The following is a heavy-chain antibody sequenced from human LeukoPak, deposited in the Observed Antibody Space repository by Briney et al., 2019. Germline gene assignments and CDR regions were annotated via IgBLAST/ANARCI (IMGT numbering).Heavy chain of an antibody. D-gene: IGHD2-15*01. J-gene: IGHJ4*02. CDR2: ISSSGYTI. Sequence: GGSLRLFCAASGFTFSSYSMNWVRQAPGKGLEWLSYISSSGYTIYYADSVKGRFSISRDNAKNSLFLQMNSLRDEDTAVYYCARDPPRYCSDGSCYHDYWGQGTLVTVSS. CDR1: GFTFSSYS. V-gene: IGHV3-48*02. CDR3: ARDPPRYCSDGSCYHDY.